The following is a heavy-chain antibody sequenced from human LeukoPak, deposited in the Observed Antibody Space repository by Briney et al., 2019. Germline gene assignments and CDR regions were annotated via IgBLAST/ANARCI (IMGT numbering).Heavy chain of an antibody. Sequence: GGSLRLSCAASGFTVSSNYMSWVRQAPGKGLEWVSVISSGGSTYYADSVKGRFTISRDNSKNTLYLQMNSLRAEDTAVYYCARDIRYSSSSALYYYYGMDVWGQGTTVTVSS. CDR2: ISSGGST. D-gene: IGHD6-13*01. J-gene: IGHJ6*02. CDR3: ARDIRYSSSSALYYYYGMDV. CDR1: GFTVSSNY. V-gene: IGHV3-53*01.